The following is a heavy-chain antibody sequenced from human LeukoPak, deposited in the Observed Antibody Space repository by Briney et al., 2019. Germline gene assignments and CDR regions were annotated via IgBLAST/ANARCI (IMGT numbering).Heavy chain of an antibody. CDR1: GFTFSDYY. CDR2: ISSSGSTI. Sequence: GGSLRLSCAASGFTFSDYYMSWIRQAPGKGLEWVSYISSSGSTIYYADSVKGRFTISRDNAKNSLYPQMNSLRAEDTAVYYCARDLNPYDAFDIWGQGTMVTVSS. V-gene: IGHV3-11*01. CDR3: ARDLNPYDAFDI. J-gene: IGHJ3*02. D-gene: IGHD1-14*01.